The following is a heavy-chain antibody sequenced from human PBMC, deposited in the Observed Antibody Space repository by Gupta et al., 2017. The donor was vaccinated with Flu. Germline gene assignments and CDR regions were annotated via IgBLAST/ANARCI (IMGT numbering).Heavy chain of an antibody. Sequence: EVQLVESGGGLVQPGGSLRLSCSASGFTFSSYWMHWVRQAPGKGPVWVSRINSDGSSTSYADSVKGRFTISRDNAKNTLYLQMNSLRGEDTAVYYCARGNSHGMDVWGQGTTVTVSS. V-gene: IGHV3-74*01. D-gene: IGHD2-21*01. CDR3: ARGNSHGMDV. CDR1: GFTFSSYW. J-gene: IGHJ6*02. CDR2: INSDGSST.